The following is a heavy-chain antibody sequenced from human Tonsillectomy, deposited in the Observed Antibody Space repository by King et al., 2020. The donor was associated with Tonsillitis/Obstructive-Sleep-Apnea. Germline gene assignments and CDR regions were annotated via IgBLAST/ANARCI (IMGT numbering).Heavy chain of an antibody. CDR2: ISPYNGKT. CDR1: GYTFSSHG. D-gene: IGHD2-2*01. Sequence: QLVQSGAEVKKPGASVKVSCKASGYTFSSHGVSWVRQAPGQGLEWMGWISPYNGKTNYVQKFQGRVTMTTVTSTSKAYMELRSLGSDDTAVYYCARGFCSSTSCYESWSLHFDLWGGGT. CDR3: ARGFCSSTSCYESWSLHFDL. J-gene: IGHJ2*01. V-gene: IGHV1-18*01.